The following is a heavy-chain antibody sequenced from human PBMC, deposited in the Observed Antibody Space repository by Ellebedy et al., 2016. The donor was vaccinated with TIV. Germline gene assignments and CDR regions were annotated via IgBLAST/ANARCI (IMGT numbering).Heavy chain of an antibody. D-gene: IGHD3-10*01. CDR2: IWYDGSNK. V-gene: IGHV3-33*01. Sequence: SCKASGYTFTGYYMHWARQAPGKGLEWVAVIWYDGSNKYYADSVKGRFTISRDNSKNTLYLQMNSLRAEDQAVYYCARVVGSGSYPNWFDPWGQGTLVTVSS. CDR3: ARVVGSGSYPNWFDP. CDR1: GYTFTGYY. J-gene: IGHJ5*02.